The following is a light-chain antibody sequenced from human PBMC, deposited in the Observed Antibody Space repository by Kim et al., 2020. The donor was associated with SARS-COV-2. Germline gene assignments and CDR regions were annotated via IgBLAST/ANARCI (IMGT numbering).Light chain of an antibody. CDR1: SSDVVSYTL. Sequence: GQSVTSSCTGTSSDVVSYTLVSWYPQPPGTAPNLIIYEVSDRPSGVPHRFSGSKSGNTASLTISWLQTEDEADYYCSSYTSSSTLIFGGGTKVTVL. CDR3: SSYTSSSTLI. J-gene: IGLJ2*01. V-gene: IGLV2-18*02. CDR2: EVS.